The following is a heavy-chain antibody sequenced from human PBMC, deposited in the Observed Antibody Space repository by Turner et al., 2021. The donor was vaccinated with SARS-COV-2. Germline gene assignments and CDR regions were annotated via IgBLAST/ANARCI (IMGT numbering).Heavy chain of an antibody. D-gene: IGHD2-15*01. V-gene: IGHV3-48*03. CDR3: ARDNGYCSGSSCYSMGFDY. CDR2: ISSSGSTM. CDR1: GFTFSSYE. Sequence: EVQLVESGGGLVQPGGSLRLSCAASGFTFSSYEMNWVRQDPGKGLEWVAYISSSGSTMYYADSVKGRFTISRDNAKNSLYLQMNSLRAEDTAVYYCARDNGYCSGSSCYSMGFDYWGQGTLVTVSS. J-gene: IGHJ4*02.